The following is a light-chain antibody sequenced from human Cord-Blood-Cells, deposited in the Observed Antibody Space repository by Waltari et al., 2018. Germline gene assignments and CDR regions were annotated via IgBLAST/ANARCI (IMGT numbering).Light chain of an antibody. CDR1: QSVSSY. Sequence: EIVLTQSPATLPLSPGERATLSCRASQSVSSYLAGYQQKPGQSPRLLIYDASNRATGIPARFSGSGSGTDFTLTISSLEPEDFAVYYCQQRINWPLTFGGGTKVEIK. V-gene: IGKV3-11*01. CDR3: QQRINWPLT. CDR2: DAS. J-gene: IGKJ4*01.